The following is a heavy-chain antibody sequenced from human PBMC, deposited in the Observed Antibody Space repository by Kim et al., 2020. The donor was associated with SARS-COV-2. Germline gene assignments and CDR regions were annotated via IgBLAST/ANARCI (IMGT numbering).Heavy chain of an antibody. CDR2: GTT. D-gene: IGHD2-15*01. CDR3: STADRSILDY. J-gene: IGHJ4*02. V-gene: IGHV3-15*01. Sequence: GTTHLAAPVEGRFDISSDDSKNTFYLLMNSLKTEDTAVYYCSTADRSILDYWGQGALVTVSS.